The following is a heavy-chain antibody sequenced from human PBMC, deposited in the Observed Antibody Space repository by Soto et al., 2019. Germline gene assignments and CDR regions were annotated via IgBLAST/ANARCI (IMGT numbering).Heavy chain of an antibody. V-gene: IGHV4-59*01. J-gene: IGHJ4*02. D-gene: IGHD2-15*01. Sequence: SETLSLTCTVSGDSISGYYWSWIRQPPGKGLEWIGYIYYSGSTNYNPSLKGRVTMSVDTSKNQFSLKLTSVTAADTAMYFCAKYRRTDAEGYTFDYWGQGTLVTVSS. CDR3: AKYRRTDAEGYTFDY. CDR2: IYYSGST. CDR1: GDSISGYY.